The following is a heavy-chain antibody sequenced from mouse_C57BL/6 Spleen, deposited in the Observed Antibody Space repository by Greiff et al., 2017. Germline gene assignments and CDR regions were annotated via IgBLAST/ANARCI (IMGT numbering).Heavy chain of an antibody. Sequence: VHVKQSGPELVKPGASVKMSCKASGYTFTDYNMHWVKQSHGKSLEWIGYINPNNGGTSYNQKFKGKATLTVNKSSSTAYMELRSLTSEDSAVYYCARGRDYDDWYFDVWGTGTTVTVSS. CDR3: ARGRDYDDWYFDV. J-gene: IGHJ1*03. CDR2: INPNNGGT. CDR1: GYTFTDYN. V-gene: IGHV1-22*01. D-gene: IGHD2-4*01.